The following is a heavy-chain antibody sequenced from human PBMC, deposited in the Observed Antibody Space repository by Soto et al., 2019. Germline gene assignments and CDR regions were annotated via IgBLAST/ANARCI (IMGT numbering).Heavy chain of an antibody. CDR3: AKGFTMLRAIDT. CDR1: GFTFSTYA. CDR2: ISGSGGST. V-gene: IGHV3-23*01. D-gene: IGHD3-10*01. J-gene: IGHJ5*02. Sequence: EVQLLESGGGLVQPGGSLRLSCAASGFTFSTYAMGWVRQAPGKGLEWVATISGSGGSTYYADSVKGRFTISRDNSQNTLHLQMNSLRSDDTAVYYCAKGFTMLRAIDTWSQGTLVAVSS.